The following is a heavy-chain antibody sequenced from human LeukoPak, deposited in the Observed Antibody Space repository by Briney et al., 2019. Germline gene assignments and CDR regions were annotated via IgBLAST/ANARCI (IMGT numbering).Heavy chain of an antibody. CDR1: GFTFSDYS. Sequence: GESLRLSCAASGFTFSDYSMNWVRQAPGKGLEWVAGISRNRSSIGYADSVKGRFTISRDNAKNSLYLQMNSLRAEDTAVYYCAKDSSGIVGALDDYWGQGTLVTVSS. CDR3: AKDSSGIVGALDDY. D-gene: IGHD1-26*01. V-gene: IGHV3-9*01. CDR2: ISRNRSSI. J-gene: IGHJ4*02.